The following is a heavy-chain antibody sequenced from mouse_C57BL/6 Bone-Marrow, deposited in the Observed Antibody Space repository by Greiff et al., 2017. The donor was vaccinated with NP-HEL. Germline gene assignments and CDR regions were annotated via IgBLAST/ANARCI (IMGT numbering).Heavy chain of an antibody. CDR2: INPNNGGT. CDR3: VPYYYGSSYVWYFDV. CDR1: GYTFTDYY. V-gene: IGHV1-26*01. J-gene: IGHJ1*03. Sequence: VQLQQSGPELVKPGASVKISCKASGYTFTDYYMNWVKQSHGQSLEWIGDINPNNGGTSYNQKFKGKATLTVDKSSSTAYMELRSLTSEDSAVYYCVPYYYGSSYVWYFDVWGTGTTVTVSS. D-gene: IGHD1-1*01.